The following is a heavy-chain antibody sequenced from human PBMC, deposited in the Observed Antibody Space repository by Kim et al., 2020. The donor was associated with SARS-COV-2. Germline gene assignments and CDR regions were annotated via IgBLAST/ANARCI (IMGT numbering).Heavy chain of an antibody. D-gene: IGHD5-18*01. CDR3: TRDQLAGYTSATGGH. V-gene: IGHV3-30*01. J-gene: IGHJ4*02. Sequence: DSVKGRFTISRDNSRDTLYLQMDSRRAEDSAVYYCTRDQLAGYTSATGGHWGQGTLVTVSS.